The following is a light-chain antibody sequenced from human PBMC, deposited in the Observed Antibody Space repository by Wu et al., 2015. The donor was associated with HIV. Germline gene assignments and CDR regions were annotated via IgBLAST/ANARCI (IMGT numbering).Light chain of an antibody. CDR3: QQFDKWPLT. V-gene: IGKV3-11*01. J-gene: IGKJ5*01. CDR1: QSVSSY. CDR2: DAS. Sequence: EIVMTQSPATLSVSPGERATLSCRASQSVSSYLAWYQQKPGQAPRLLISDASNRATGIPARFSGIGSGTDFTLTISSLEPEDFAVYYCQQFDKWPLTFGQGTRLEIK.